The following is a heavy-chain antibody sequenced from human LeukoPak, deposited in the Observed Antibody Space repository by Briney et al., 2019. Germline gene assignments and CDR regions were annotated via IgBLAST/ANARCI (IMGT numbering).Heavy chain of an antibody. V-gene: IGHV4-34*01. CDR1: GGSFSGYY. J-gene: IGHJ4*02. CDR2: INHSGST. D-gene: IGHD1-26*01. Sequence: SETLSLTCAVYGGSFSGYYWSWIRQHPGKGLEWIGEINHSGSTNYNPSLKSRVTISVDTSKNQFSLKLSSVTAADTAVYYCARGERVGAVSYWGQGTLVTVSS. CDR3: ARGERVGAVSY.